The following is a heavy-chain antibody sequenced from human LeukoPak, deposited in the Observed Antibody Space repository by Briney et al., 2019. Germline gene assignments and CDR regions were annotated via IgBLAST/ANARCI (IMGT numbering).Heavy chain of an antibody. CDR3: ATVRIMGIAAAYLFDY. D-gene: IGHD6-13*01. CDR2: IYYSGST. CDR1: GGSISSYY. J-gene: IGHJ4*02. V-gene: IGHV4-59*01. Sequence: PSETLSLTCTVSGGSISSYYWSWLRQPPGKGLEWIGYIYYSGSTNYNPSLKSRVTISVDTSKNQFSLKLSSVTAADTAVYYCATVRIMGIAAAYLFDYWGQGTLVTVSS.